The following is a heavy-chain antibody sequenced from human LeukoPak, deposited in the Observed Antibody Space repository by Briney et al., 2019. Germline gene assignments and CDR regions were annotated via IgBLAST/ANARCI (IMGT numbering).Heavy chain of an antibody. Sequence: GGSLRLSCAASGFIFSTYGMHWVRQAPGKRLEWVAFIRFNGSNQYYADSVKGRFTISRDNSKSTLHLQMNSLRAEDTAVYFCANERAASSTGRLYYFDYWGQGTLVTVSS. CDR1: GFIFSTYG. CDR2: IRFNGSNQ. CDR3: ANERAASSTGRLYYFDY. J-gene: IGHJ4*02. V-gene: IGHV3-30*02. D-gene: IGHD1-14*01.